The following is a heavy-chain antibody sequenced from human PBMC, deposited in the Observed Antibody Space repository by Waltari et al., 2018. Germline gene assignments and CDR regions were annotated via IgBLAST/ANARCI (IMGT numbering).Heavy chain of an antibody. CDR1: EFTFSNYW. D-gene: IGHD2-15*01. CDR3: ARGGSGPFDY. V-gene: IGHV3-7*01. CDR2: IKQDGSEK. J-gene: IGHJ4*02. Sequence: EVQVVESGGGLVQPGESLRLSCVVSEFTFSNYWMIWLRQAPGKGLEWVANIKQDGSEKYYVDSVKGRFTISRDNAKKSLYLQMNSLRVEDTAFYYCARGGSGPFDYWGQGTLITVSS.